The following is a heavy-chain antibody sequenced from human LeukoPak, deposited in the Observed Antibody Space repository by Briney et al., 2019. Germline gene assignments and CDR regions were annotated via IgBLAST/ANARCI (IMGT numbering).Heavy chain of an antibody. Sequence: ASVKVSCKASGYTFTGYYMHWVRQAPGQGLEWMGWINPNSGGTNYAQKFQGWVTMTRDTSISTAYMELSRLRFDDTAVYYCARERGDYGGKSGWFDPWGQGTLVTVSS. CDR3: ARERGDYGGKSGWFDP. D-gene: IGHD4-23*01. V-gene: IGHV1-2*04. CDR1: GYTFTGYY. J-gene: IGHJ5*02. CDR2: INPNSGGT.